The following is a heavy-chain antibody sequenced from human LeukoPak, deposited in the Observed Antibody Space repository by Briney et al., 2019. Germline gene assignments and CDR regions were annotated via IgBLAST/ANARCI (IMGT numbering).Heavy chain of an antibody. Sequence: GGSLRLSCAASGFTFSSYWMSWVRQAPGKGLEWVANIKQDGSEKYYVDSVKGRFTISRDNAKNSLYLQMNSLRAEDTAVYHCARAPTQGYSYGKPPGYWGQGTLVTVSS. V-gene: IGHV3-7*04. J-gene: IGHJ4*02. CDR3: ARAPTQGYSYGKPPGY. CDR1: GFTFSSYW. CDR2: IKQDGSEK. D-gene: IGHD5-18*01.